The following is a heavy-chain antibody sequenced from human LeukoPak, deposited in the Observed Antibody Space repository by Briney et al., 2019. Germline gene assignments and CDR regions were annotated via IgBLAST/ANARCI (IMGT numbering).Heavy chain of an antibody. CDR2: ISSSSSYI. Sequence: GGSLRLSCAASGFTFSSYSMNWVRQAPGKGLEWVSSISSSSSYIYYADSVKGRFTISRDNAKNSLYLQMNSLRAEDTALYYCAKDSGYGPALDYWGQGTLVTVSS. J-gene: IGHJ4*02. D-gene: IGHD5-12*01. CDR3: AKDSGYGPALDY. CDR1: GFTFSSYS. V-gene: IGHV3-21*04.